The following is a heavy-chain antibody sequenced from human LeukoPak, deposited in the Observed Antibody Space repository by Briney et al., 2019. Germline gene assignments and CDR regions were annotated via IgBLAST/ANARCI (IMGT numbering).Heavy chain of an antibody. Sequence: SETLSLTCTVSGGSISSYYWSWIRQPAGKGLEWIGRVYTSGITNYNPSLKSRITMSVDTSKNQFSLKLTSVTAADTAVYYCARHNGFDRGYYYYMDVWGKGTTVTISS. CDR1: GGSISSYY. V-gene: IGHV4-4*07. D-gene: IGHD3-9*01. CDR2: VYTSGIT. J-gene: IGHJ6*03. CDR3: ARHNGFDRGYYYYMDV.